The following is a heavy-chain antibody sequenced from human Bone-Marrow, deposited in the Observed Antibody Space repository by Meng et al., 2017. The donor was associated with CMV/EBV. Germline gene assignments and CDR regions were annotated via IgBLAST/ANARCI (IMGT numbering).Heavy chain of an antibody. CDR3: ARDKMEGPTLFAY. Sequence: GESLKISCAACGFTFSGFGMHWVRQATGKGLEWISTIDTADDTYYPGSVKGRFTISRDNAENSLYLQMNSLRAEDTALYYCARDKMEGPTLFAYWGQGTLVTVSS. V-gene: IGHV3-13*04. J-gene: IGHJ4*02. CDR1: GFTFSGFG. D-gene: IGHD1-26*01. CDR2: IDTADDT.